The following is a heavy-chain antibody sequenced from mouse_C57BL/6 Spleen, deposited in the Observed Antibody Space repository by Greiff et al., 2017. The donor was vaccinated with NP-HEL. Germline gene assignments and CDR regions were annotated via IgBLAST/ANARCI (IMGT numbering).Heavy chain of an antibody. CDR2: IDPETGGT. D-gene: IGHD2-12*01. CDR3: KRAGVNDGGYFDY. V-gene: IGHV1-15*01. CDR1: GYTFTDYE. J-gene: IGHJ2*01. Sequence: QVQLQQSGAELVRPGASVTLSCKASGYTFTDYEMHWVKQTPVHGLEWIGAIDPETGGTAYNQKFKGKAILTADKSSSTAYMELRSLTSEDSAVYYCKRAGVNDGGYFDYWGQGTTLTVSS.